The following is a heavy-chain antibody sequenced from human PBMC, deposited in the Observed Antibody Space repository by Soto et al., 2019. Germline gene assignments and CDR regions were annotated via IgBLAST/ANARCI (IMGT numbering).Heavy chain of an antibody. CDR3: ARGRMKYEFWSGSWPVFDY. CDR1: GGSFSGYY. D-gene: IGHD3-3*01. V-gene: IGHV4-34*01. CDR2: INHSGST. Sequence: QVQLQQWGAGLLKPSETLSLTCAVYGGSFSGYYWSWIRQPPGKGLEWIGEINHSGSTNYNQSLSGRVDISVATSKCQFSLMLTTVTAADTCVYFCARGRMKYEFWSGSWPVFDYWGQGTLVTVSS. J-gene: IGHJ4*02.